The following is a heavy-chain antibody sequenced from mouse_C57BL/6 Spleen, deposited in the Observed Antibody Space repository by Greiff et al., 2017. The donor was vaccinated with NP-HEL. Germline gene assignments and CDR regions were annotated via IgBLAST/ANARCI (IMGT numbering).Heavy chain of an antibody. V-gene: IGHV1-72*01. J-gene: IGHJ1*03. CDR2: IDPNSGGT. CDR1: GYTFPSYW. D-gene: IGHD1-1*01. CDR3: RITTVVDPWYFDV. Sequence: QVQLQQPGAELVKPGASVKLSCKASGYTFPSYWMHWVKQRPGRGLEWIGRIDPNSGGTKYNEKFKSKATLTVDKPSSTAYMQLSSLTSEDSAVYYCRITTVVDPWYFDVWGTGTTVTVSS.